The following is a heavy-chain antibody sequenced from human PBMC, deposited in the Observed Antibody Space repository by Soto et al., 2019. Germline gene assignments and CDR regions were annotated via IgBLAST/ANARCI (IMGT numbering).Heavy chain of an antibody. J-gene: IGHJ4*02. CDR1: GFSLSTSGVG. CDR3: ARTTFIQLWSD. D-gene: IGHD1-1*01. V-gene: IGHV2-5*01. CDR2: IYWNDDK. Sequence: QITLKESGPPLVKPAQPLTLTCTFSGFSLSTSGVGVGWIRQPPGKALEWLALIYWNDDKRYSPSLKTRLTITKDTSKNQVVLTMTNLDPVDTATYFCARTTFIQLWSDWGQGTLVTVSS.